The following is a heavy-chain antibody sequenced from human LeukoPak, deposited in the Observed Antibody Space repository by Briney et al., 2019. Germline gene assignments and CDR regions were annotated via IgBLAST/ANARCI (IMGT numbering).Heavy chain of an antibody. CDR2: IYYSGST. CDR3: AREGDSSSPYYFDY. Sequence: SETLSLTCTVSGGSISSYYWSWIRQPPGKGLGSIGYIYYSGSTNYNPSLKSRVTISVDTSKNQFSLKLSSVTAADTAVYYCAREGDSSSPYYFDYWGQGTLVTVSS. CDR1: GGSISSYY. V-gene: IGHV4-59*01. J-gene: IGHJ4*02. D-gene: IGHD6-13*01.